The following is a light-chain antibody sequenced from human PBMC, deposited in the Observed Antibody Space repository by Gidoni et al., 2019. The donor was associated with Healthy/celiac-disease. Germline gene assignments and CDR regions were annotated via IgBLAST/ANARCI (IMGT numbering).Light chain of an antibody. J-gene: IGKJ4*01. Sequence: DIQMTQSPSSLSASVGDRFTITCQASQDISKYLNWYQQQPGKAPKLLIYDASNLETVVPSRFSGSGSGTYFTFTISSLQPEDIATYYCQQYDNLPPDTFGGGTKVEIK. V-gene: IGKV1-33*01. CDR2: DAS. CDR1: QDISKY. CDR3: QQYDNLPPDT.